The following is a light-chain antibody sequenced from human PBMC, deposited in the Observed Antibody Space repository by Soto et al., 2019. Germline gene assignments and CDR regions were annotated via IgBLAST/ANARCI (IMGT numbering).Light chain of an antibody. V-gene: IGKV3-15*01. CDR2: GAS. Sequence: VVMTQSPDTWSVSPGERVILSCRASQSVITNLAWYQQRPGQAPRLLITGASTRATDIPPRFSGSGSGTDFTLTLSGLQSEDSAIYYCQQYNDWPPLTFGPGTKVEVK. CDR3: QQYNDWPPLT. CDR1: QSVITN. J-gene: IGKJ1*01.